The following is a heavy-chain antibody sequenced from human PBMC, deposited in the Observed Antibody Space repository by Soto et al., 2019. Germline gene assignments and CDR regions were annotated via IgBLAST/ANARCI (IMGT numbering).Heavy chain of an antibody. CDR2: IYYSGST. V-gene: IGHV4-38-2*02. J-gene: IGHJ5*02. CDR1: GYSISSGYY. CDR3: ARQPDYVNWFDP. Sequence: SETLSLTCTVSGYSISSGYYWGWILQPPGKGLEWIGSIYYSGSTYYNPSLKSRVTISVDTSKNQFSLKLSSVTAADTAVYYCARQPDYVNWFDPWGQGTLVTVSS. D-gene: IGHD4-17*01.